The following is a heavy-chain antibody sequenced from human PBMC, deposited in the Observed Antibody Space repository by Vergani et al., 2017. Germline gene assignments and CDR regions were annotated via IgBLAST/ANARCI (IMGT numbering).Heavy chain of an antibody. Sequence: EVQLVESGGGFVQPGGSLRLSCAASGFTFSSYSMNWVRQAPGKGLEWVSYISSNSSTIYYADSVKGRFTISRDNAKNSLYLPMNSLRAEDTSVYYCMGYCSSTSCYAGADRAYWGQGILVTVSS. CDR1: GFTFSSYS. D-gene: IGHD2-2*01. CDR3: MGYCSSTSCYAGADRAY. J-gene: IGHJ4*02. CDR2: ISSNSSTI. V-gene: IGHV3-48*01.